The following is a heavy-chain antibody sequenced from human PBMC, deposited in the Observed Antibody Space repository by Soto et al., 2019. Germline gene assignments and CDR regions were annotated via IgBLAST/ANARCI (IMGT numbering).Heavy chain of an antibody. J-gene: IGHJ4*02. Sequence: GGSLRLSCSASGFTFSSYWMHWVRQVPGKGLVWVSRIHFDGSTIHYADSAKGRFTISRDNAKNTLSLQMNSLRAEDTAVYYFARAAYLSGYYQFEYWGQGTLVTVSS. CDR2: IHFDGSTI. CDR3: ARAAYLSGYYQFEY. D-gene: IGHD5-12*01. CDR1: GFTFSSYW. V-gene: IGHV3-74*01.